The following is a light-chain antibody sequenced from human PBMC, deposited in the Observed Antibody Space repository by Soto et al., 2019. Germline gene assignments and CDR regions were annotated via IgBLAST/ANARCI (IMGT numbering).Light chain of an antibody. V-gene: IGLV2-14*01. CDR2: EVS. CDR1: SSDVGFYNY. Sequence: QSALTQPASVSGSPGQSIAISCTGSSSDVGFYNYVSWYQQHPGEVPKLIIFEVSNRPSGVSNRFSGSKSVNTASLTISGLQAEDEAAYYCSSYTTRSTRVFGTGTKLTVL. J-gene: IGLJ1*01. CDR3: SSYTTRSTRV.